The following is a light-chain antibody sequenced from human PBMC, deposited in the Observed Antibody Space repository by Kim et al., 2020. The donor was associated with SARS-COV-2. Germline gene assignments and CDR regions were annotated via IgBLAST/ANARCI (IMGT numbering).Light chain of an antibody. Sequence: LSPGDRATLSCRASQSVSSYLAWYQQKPGQAPRLLIYDASNRATGIPARFSGSGSETDFSLTISSLEPEDFAVYYCQQRSNWPIAFGQGTRLEI. CDR1: QSVSSY. J-gene: IGKJ5*01. CDR2: DAS. V-gene: IGKV3-11*01. CDR3: QQRSNWPIA.